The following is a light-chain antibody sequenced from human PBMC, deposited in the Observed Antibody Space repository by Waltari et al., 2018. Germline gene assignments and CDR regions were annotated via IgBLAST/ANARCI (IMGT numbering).Light chain of an antibody. CDR1: QSLLHSNGYNY. CDR2: LVS. J-gene: IGKJ1*01. V-gene: IGKV2-28*01. CDR3: MQALQTPPT. Sequence: DIVMTQSPLSLPVTPGEPASISCRSSQSLLHSNGYNYLDCYLQKPGQSPQLLIYLVSNRASGVSDRFSGSGSGTDFTLKISRVEAEDVGVYYCMQALQTPPTFGQGTKVEIK.